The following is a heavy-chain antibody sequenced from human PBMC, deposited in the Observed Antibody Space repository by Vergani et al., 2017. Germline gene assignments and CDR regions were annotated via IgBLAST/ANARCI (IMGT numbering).Heavy chain of an antibody. J-gene: IGHJ5*02. CDR3: AKDLRPGYCSSTSCYNPDGWFDP. Sequence: EVQLLESGGGLVQPGGSLRLSCAASGFTFSSYAMSWVRQAPGKRLEWVSAISGSGGSTYYADSVKGRFTISRDNSKNTLYLQMNSLRAEDTAVYYCAKDLRPGYCSSTSCYNPDGWFDPWGQGTLVTVSS. CDR2: ISGSGGST. CDR1: GFTFSSYA. V-gene: IGHV3-23*01. D-gene: IGHD2-2*02.